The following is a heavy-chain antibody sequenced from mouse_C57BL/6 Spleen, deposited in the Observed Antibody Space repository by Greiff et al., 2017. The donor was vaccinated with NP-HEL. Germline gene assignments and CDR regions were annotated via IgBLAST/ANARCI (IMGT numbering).Heavy chain of an antibody. CDR3: ARGTGTRNFDY. J-gene: IGHJ2*01. Sequence: DVHLVESGGDLVKPGGSLKLSCAASGFTFSSYGMSWVRQTPDKRLEWVATISSGGSYTYYPDSVKGRFTISRDNAKNTLYLQMSSLKSEDTAMYYCARGTGTRNFDYWGQGTTLTVSS. V-gene: IGHV5-6*01. CDR2: ISSGGSYT. CDR1: GFTFSSYG. D-gene: IGHD4-1*01.